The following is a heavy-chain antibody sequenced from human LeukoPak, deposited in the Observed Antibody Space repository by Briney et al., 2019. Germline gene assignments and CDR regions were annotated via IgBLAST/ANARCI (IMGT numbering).Heavy chain of an antibody. J-gene: IGHJ6*02. CDR2: IHYTGKP. V-gene: IGHV4-59*11. CDR1: GGSISGHY. D-gene: IGHD3-16*01. CDR3: ARFGVDYDMDV. Sequence: SETLSLTCSDSGGSISGHYWTWIRQPPGKGLEWIGQIHYTGKPDYNPSLKSRITISVDTSKNQVSLQVSSVTAADSAIYYCARFGVDYDMDVWGHGTTVTVFS.